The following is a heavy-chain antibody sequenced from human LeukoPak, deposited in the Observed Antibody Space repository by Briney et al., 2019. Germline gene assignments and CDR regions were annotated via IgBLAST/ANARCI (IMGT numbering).Heavy chain of an antibody. V-gene: IGHV1-69*01. J-gene: IGHJ4*02. CDR2: IIPIFGTA. D-gene: IGHD3-10*01. CDR3: ARAPYYYGSGNGSGAY. CDR1: GGTFSSYA. Sequence: ASVKVSYKASGGTFSSYAISWVRQAPGQGLEWMGGIIPIFGTANYAQKFQGRVTITADESTSTAYMELSSLRSEDTAVYYCARAPYYYGSGNGSGAYWGQGTLVTVSS.